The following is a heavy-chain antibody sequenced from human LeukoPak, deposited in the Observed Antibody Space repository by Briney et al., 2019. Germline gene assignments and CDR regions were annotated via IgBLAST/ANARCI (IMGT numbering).Heavy chain of an antibody. J-gene: IGHJ4*02. CDR3: AKDWVVTADLYFDY. D-gene: IGHD2-21*02. CDR2: ISGSGGST. Sequence: GGSLRLSCAASGFTFDDYGMSWVRQAPGKGLEWVSAISGSGGSTYYADSVKGRFTISRDNSKNTLYLQMNSLRAEDTAVYYCAKDWVVTADLYFDYWGQGTLVTVSS. V-gene: IGHV3-23*01. CDR1: GFTFDDYG.